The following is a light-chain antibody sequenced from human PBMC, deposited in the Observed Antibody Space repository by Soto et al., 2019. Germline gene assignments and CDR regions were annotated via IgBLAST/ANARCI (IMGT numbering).Light chain of an antibody. V-gene: IGKV3-11*01. CDR1: QSVGSF. CDR2: DTS. J-gene: IGKJ5*01. Sequence: EIVLTQYPATLSLSPGERDTLSCRAIQSVGSFLAWYQQKPGQAPRLLIYDTSIRATGIPARFSGSGSGTDFTLTISSLEPEDFAVYYCQQRTSWPPTFTVGPGTRLDIK. CDR3: QQRTSWPPTFT.